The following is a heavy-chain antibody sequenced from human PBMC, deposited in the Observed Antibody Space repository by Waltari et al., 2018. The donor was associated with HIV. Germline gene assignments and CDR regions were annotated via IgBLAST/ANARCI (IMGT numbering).Heavy chain of an antibody. CDR2: IKQDGSEK. Sequence: EVQLVESGGGLVQPGGSLRLSCAASGFPFSHFWMSWVRQAPGKGLEWLANIKQDGSEKYYVDSVKGRFTISRDNAKNSLYLQMNSLRAEDTAVYYCASPSIRAGMDVWGQGTTVTVSS. V-gene: IGHV3-7*01. CDR1: GFPFSHFW. D-gene: IGHD2-2*02. J-gene: IGHJ6*02. CDR3: ASPSIRAGMDV.